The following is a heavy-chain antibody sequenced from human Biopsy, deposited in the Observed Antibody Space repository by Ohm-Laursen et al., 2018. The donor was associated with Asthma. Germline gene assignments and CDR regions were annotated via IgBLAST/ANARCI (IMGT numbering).Heavy chain of an antibody. CDR1: GGAIDSGAYY. V-gene: IGHV4-31*03. D-gene: IGHD6-19*01. CDR2: IYYSGST. J-gene: IGHJ6*02. Sequence: TLSLTCPVSGGAIDSGAYYWSWIRQLPGKGLEWIGYIYYSGSTYYNPSLKSRVTISVDTSQNQFSLNLNSVTAADTAVYYCARDGSSVAGTPYGMDVWGQGTTVTVSS. CDR3: ARDGSSVAGTPYGMDV.